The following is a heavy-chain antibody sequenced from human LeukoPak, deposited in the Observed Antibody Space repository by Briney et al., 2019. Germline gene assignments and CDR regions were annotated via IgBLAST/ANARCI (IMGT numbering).Heavy chain of an antibody. CDR2: ISSSSSYI. CDR3: AAQHYDILTGYEGGYFDY. Sequence: PGGSLRVSCAASGFTFSNYGMNWVRQAPGKGLEWVSSISSSSSYIYYADSVKGRFTISRDNAKNSLYLQMNSLRAEDTAVYYCAAQHYDILTGYEGGYFDYWGQGTLVTVSS. D-gene: IGHD3-9*01. V-gene: IGHV3-21*01. J-gene: IGHJ4*02. CDR1: GFTFSNYG.